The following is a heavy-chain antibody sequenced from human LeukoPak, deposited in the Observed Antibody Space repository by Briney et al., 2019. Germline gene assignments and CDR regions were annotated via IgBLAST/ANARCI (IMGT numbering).Heavy chain of an antibody. CDR2: IYYSGSP. D-gene: IGHD1-20*01. V-gene: IGHV4-59*01. J-gene: IGHJ4*02. Sequence: PSETLFLTCTVSGGSISSYYWSWIRQPPGEGLEWNGYIYYSGSPNYNPSLKSRGTISVDTSTNQLSLTLSSVTAADTGVYNCARARYNWKGPYFDCGSQATLVTVPS. CDR1: GGSISSYY. CDR3: ARARYNWKGPYFDC.